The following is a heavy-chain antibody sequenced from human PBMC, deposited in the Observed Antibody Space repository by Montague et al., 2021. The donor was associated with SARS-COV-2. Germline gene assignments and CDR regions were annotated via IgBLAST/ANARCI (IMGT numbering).Heavy chain of an antibody. CDR1: GCSISSNNYY. V-gene: IGHV4-39*02. D-gene: IGHD5-12*01. CDR3: ARRGRKLLPVATTIGGFDI. Sequence: SETLSLTCTVSGCSISSNNYYWDWIRQPPGKGLEWIGSIYDSGSTYYNPSLKSRVTISVDTSKNHFSLKLNSVTAADTAVYYCARRGRKLLPVATTIGGFDIWGQGTMVTVSS. J-gene: IGHJ3*02. CDR2: IYDSGST.